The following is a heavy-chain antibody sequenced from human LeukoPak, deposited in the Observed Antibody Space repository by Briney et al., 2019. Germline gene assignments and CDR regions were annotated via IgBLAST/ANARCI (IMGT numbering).Heavy chain of an antibody. CDR2: ITSNSGGT. CDR3: ARGPAAATNWFDP. D-gene: IGHD6-13*01. J-gene: IGHJ5*02. Sequence: ASVKVSCKASGYTFTDYYMHWVRQAPGQGLEWTGRITSNSGGTSYAQKFQGRVTMTRDTSISTAYMELSRLRSDDTAVYYCARGPAAATNWFDPWGQGTLVTVSS. V-gene: IGHV1-2*06. CDR1: GYTFTDYY.